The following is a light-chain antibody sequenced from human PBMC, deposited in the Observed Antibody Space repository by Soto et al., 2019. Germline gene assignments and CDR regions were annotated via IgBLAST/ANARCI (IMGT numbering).Light chain of an antibody. V-gene: IGLV3-21*02. Sequence: SYELTQPPSVSVAPVQTARITCGGNNLGSKSVHWYQQKPGQAPVLVVYDDSDRPSGIPERFSRSKSGNSATLPISRAGAGDESGYYCQVWDSSRDMGVFGTGTKVTVL. CDR1: NLGSKS. CDR2: DDS. J-gene: IGLJ1*01. CDR3: QVWDSSRDMGV.